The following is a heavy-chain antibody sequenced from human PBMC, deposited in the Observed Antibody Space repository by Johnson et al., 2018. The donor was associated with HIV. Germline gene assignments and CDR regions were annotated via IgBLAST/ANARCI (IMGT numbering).Heavy chain of an antibody. V-gene: IGHV3-20*04. D-gene: IGHD3-10*01. Sequence: VQLVASGGGVVQPGGSLRLSCAASGFTFSSYGMHWVRQAPGKGLEWVSGINWNGETTGYADSVKGRFTISRDNAKKSLYMQMNSLRAEDTALYYCARDLYYGAFDIWGQGTMVTVSS. CDR1: GFTFSSYG. J-gene: IGHJ3*02. CDR3: ARDLYYGAFDI. CDR2: INWNGETT.